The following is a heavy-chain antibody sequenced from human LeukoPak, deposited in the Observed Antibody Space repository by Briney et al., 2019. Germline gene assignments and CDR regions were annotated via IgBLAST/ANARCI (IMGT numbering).Heavy chain of an antibody. CDR2: ISAYNGNT. CDR3: ARATYYYDSSGYPYYMDV. Sequence: ASVKVSCKASGYTFTSYGISWVRQAPGQGLEWMGWISAYNGNTNYAQKLQGRVTMTTDTSTSTAYMELRSLRSDDTAVYYCARATYYYDSSGYPYYMDVWGKGTTVTISS. CDR1: GYTFTSYG. D-gene: IGHD3-22*01. V-gene: IGHV1-18*01. J-gene: IGHJ6*03.